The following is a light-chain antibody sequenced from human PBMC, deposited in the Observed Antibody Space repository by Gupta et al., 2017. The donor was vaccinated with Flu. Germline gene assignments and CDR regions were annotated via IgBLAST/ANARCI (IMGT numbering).Light chain of an antibody. CDR2: INN. CDR3: AAWDDSLNGVV. J-gene: IGLJ2*01. V-gene: IGLV1-44*01. Sequence: SVLTQPPSASGTPGQRVTISCSGSSSNIGSNTVNWYQQLPGPAPKLLIYINNQRPSGVPARFSGSKSATSAALANTGLQAEDEADYYCAAWDDSLNGVVFGGGTKLTVL. CDR1: SSNIGSNT.